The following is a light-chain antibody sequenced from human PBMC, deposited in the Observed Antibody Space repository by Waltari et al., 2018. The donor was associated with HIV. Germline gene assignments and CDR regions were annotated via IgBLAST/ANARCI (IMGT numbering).Light chain of an antibody. J-gene: IGKJ2*01. CDR3: QQYYSYPQT. V-gene: IGKV1-8*01. Sequence: AIRMTQSPSSFSASTGDRVTITCRARQGISFYLAWYQQKPGKAPNLLIYAASTLQSGVPSRFSGSGSGTDFTLTISYLQSEDFATYYCQQYYSYPQTFGQGTKLEIK. CDR2: AAS. CDR1: QGISFY.